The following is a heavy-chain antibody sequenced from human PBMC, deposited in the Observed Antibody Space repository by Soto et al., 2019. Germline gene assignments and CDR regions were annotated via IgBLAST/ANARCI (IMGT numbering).Heavy chain of an antibody. CDR2: IDPSDSYT. Sequence: GESLKISCKGSGYSFTSYWISWVREMPGKGLERMGRIDPSDSYTNYSTSLQGHGSISADKSISTAYLQWSRLKASDTAMYYCARHSSWSNDYYYGRDVWGQGTTVTVSS. D-gene: IGHD6-6*01. J-gene: IGHJ6*02. CDR1: GYSFTSYW. V-gene: IGHV5-10-1*01. CDR3: ARHSSWSNDYYYGRDV.